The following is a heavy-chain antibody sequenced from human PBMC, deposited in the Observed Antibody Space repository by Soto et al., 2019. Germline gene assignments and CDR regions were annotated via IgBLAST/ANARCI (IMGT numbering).Heavy chain of an antibody. CDR3: TIQKCYSRNYNGMDV. V-gene: IGHV6-1*01. Sequence: SQTLSLTCAISGDSVSSNSAAWNWIRQSPSRGLEWLGRAYYRSQWYYDSAVSVRSRITVIPDTSKNQFSLQLSSVTPEDTAVYFCTIQKCYSRNYNGMDVCGQGTTVTVSS. J-gene: IGHJ6*02. CDR1: GDSVSSNSAA. CDR2: AYYRSQWYY. D-gene: IGHD1-7*01.